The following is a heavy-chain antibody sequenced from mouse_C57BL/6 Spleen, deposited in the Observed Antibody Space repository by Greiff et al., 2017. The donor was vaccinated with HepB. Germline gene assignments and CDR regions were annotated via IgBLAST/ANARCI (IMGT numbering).Heavy chain of an antibody. J-gene: IGHJ3*01. CDR3: ASVTIVTPSWFAY. CDR1: GYTFTDYY. Sequence: VQLQQSGAELVRPGASVKLSCKASGYTFTDYYINWVKQRPGQGLEWIARIYPGSGNTYYNEKFKGKATLTAEKYSSTAYMQLSSLTSEDSAVYFWASVTIVTPSWFAYWGQGTLVTVAA. CDR2: IYPGSGNT. D-gene: IGHD2-5*01. V-gene: IGHV1-76*01.